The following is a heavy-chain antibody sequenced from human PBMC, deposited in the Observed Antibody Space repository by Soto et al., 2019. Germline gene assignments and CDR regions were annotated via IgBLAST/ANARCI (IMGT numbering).Heavy chain of an antibody. V-gene: IGHV3-23*01. J-gene: IGHJ4*03. CDR1: GFTFSSNA. D-gene: IGHD3-10*01. Sequence: EVRLLESGGGLVQPGGSLRLSCAGSGFTFSSNAMSWVRQAPGKGLEWVSSGSGAGYASDYADSVKGRFTVSRHNSKNTLSLQMNSLRAEDTAVSYCANRPDYGSGSFALATWGQGTLVTVSS. CDR2: GSGAGYAS. CDR3: ANRPDYGSGSFALAT.